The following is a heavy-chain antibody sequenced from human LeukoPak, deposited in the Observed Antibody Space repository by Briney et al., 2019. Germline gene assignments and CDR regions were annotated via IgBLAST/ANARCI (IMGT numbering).Heavy chain of an antibody. Sequence: GGSLRLSCVASGFTFTDHPMNWGRQAPGQGREWFSYISCDGIAIYADPVNGRCTAITDDARKSMYLQMNSLRVEDTAVYYCAKDRASWAIDDWGQGTQVTVSS. CDR3: AKDRASWAIDD. J-gene: IGHJ4*02. CDR2: ISCDGIA. D-gene: IGHD3-16*01. CDR1: GFTFTDHP. V-gene: IGHV3-48*04.